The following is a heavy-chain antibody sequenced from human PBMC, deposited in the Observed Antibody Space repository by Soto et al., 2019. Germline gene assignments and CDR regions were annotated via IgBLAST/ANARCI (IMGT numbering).Heavy chain of an antibody. Sequence: QVQLVESGGGVVQPGRSLRLSCAASGFTFSSYAMHWVRQAPGKGLEWVAVISYDGSNKHYADSVKGRFTISRDNSKNTLYLQLNSLRAEDTGVYYCARLHSSGYCTPDSWGQGTLVTVYS. D-gene: IGHD3-22*01. J-gene: IGHJ4*02. CDR2: ISYDGSNK. V-gene: IGHV3-30-3*01. CDR1: GFTFSSYA. CDR3: ARLHSSGYCTPDS.